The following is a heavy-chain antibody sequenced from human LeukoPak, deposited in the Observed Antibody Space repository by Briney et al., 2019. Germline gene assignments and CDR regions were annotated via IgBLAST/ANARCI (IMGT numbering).Heavy chain of an antibody. V-gene: IGHV4-34*01. CDR1: GVSFSGHF. J-gene: IGHJ4*02. Sequence: SETLSLTCAVSGVSFSGHFWSWIRQSPDRGLEWIGEINNRGSTYYNPSLNSRVAISVDTSKSHFSLRLSSLTAADTAVYFCSRRHVSSTGVGDDWGQGTLVTVSS. CDR3: SRRHVSSTGVGDD. D-gene: IGHD3-10*01. CDR2: INNRGST.